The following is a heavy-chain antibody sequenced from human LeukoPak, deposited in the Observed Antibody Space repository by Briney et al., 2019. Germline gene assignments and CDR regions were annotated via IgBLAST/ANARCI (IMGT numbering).Heavy chain of an antibody. CDR1: GGSIGSYY. J-gene: IGHJ5*02. Sequence: PSETLSLTCTVSGGSIGSYYWRWIRQPPGKGLEWSGYIYSSGSTNYNPSLKSRVTISLDTSKNQFSLKLSFVTAADTAVYYCARGVAAPGTGGLSWFDPWGQGTLVTVSS. CDR2: IYSSGST. D-gene: IGHD6-13*01. CDR3: ARGVAAPGTGGLSWFDP. V-gene: IGHV4-59*01.